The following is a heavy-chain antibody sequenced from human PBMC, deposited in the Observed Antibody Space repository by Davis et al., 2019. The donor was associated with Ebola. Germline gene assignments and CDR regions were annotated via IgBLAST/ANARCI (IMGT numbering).Heavy chain of an antibody. CDR2: INPTGDTT. V-gene: IGHV1-46*01. J-gene: IGHJ4*02. CDR3: ARGPHNNGWLEGY. Sequence: ASVKVSCKASGYTFINYYMHWVRQAPGQGLEWMGIINPTGDTTTYARKFQGRVTITWDTSTSTVYMQLSSLRSEDTAVYYCARGPHNNGWLEGYWGQGTLITVSS. CDR1: GYTFINYY. D-gene: IGHD6-19*01.